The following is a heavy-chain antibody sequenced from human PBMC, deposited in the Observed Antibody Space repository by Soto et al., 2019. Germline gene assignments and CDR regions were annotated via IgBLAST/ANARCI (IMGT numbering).Heavy chain of an antibody. D-gene: IGHD2-2*01. CDR2: IYTIGST. Sequence: SETLSLTRTVSCGSIISGDYYWSWIRQPPGKGLQWIGRIYTIGSTNYNPSLKSRVTMSVDTSKNQFSLKLGSVTAADTAVYYCARACSSTSCYDVFDSWGQGTLVTVSS. V-gene: IGHV4-61*02. CDR1: CGSIISGDYY. J-gene: IGHJ4*02. CDR3: ARACSSTSCYDVFDS.